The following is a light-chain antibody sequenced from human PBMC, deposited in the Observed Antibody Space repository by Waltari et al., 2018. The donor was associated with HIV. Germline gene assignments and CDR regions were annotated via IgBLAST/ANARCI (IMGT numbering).Light chain of an antibody. CDR2: GDS. J-gene: IGLJ3*02. CDR1: NSNIGAGYA. Sequence: SVLTQPPSLSGAPGQWVTISCTGNNSNIGAGYAVPRYRQLPGAAPELVVYGDSIRPLGVPDRFSGSKSGTSASLAINGLQTEDEGDYYCQSYDSSLSGLWVFGGGTRLTVL. V-gene: IGLV1-40*01. CDR3: QSYDSSLSGLWV.